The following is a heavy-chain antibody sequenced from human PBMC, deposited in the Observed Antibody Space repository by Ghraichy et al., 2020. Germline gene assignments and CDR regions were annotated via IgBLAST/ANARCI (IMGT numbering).Heavy chain of an antibody. V-gene: IGHV4-34*01. J-gene: IGHJ4*02. D-gene: IGHD3-22*01. CDR2: INHSGST. Sequence: SQTLSLTCAVYGGSFSGYYWSWIRQPPGKGLEWIGEINHSGSTNYNPSLKSRVTISVDTSKNQFSLKLSSVTAADTAVYYCARVLARRYYYDSSGYYYFDYWGQGTLVTVSS. CDR1: GGSFSGYY. CDR3: ARVLARRYYYDSSGYYYFDY.